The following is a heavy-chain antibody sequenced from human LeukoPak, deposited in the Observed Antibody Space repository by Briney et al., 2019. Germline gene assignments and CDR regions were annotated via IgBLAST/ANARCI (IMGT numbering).Heavy chain of an antibody. CDR1: RFTFSNYW. CDR3: TRDVSGYATT. Sequence: GGSLRLSCAASRFTFSNYWMSWVRQTPGKGLEWVANINPDGGEKYYLDSAKGRFTISRDNAKNSLSLQMNSLGGEDTAVYYCTRDVSGYATTWGQGTLVTVSS. J-gene: IGHJ5*02. D-gene: IGHD3-16*01. V-gene: IGHV3-7*04. CDR2: INPDGGEK.